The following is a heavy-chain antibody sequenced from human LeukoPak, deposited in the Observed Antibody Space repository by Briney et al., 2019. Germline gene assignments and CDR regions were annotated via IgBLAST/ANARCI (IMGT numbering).Heavy chain of an antibody. J-gene: IGHJ6*02. CDR3: ARDPSDYDILIGYHLPNYGMDV. CDR2: ISAYNGNT. CDR1: GYTFTSYG. Sequence: GASVKVSCKASGYTFTSYGISWVRQAPGQGLEWMGWISAYNGNTNYAQKLQGRVTMTTDTSTSTAYMELRSLRSDDTAVYYCARDPSDYDILIGYHLPNYGMDVWGQGTTVTVSS. D-gene: IGHD3-9*01. V-gene: IGHV1-18*01.